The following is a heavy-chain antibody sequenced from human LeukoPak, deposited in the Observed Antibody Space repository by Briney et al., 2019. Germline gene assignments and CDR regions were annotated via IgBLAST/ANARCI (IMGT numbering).Heavy chain of an antibody. CDR2: IYYSGST. Sequence: SETLSLTCSVSDGSINSYYWNWIRRPPGKGLEWIGYIYYSGSTNYNPSLKSRVTISVDTSKNQFSLKLSSVTAADTAVYYCARTEPVAGFDYWGQGTLVTVSS. J-gene: IGHJ4*02. CDR1: DGSINSYY. D-gene: IGHD6-19*01. CDR3: ARTEPVAGFDY. V-gene: IGHV4-59*01.